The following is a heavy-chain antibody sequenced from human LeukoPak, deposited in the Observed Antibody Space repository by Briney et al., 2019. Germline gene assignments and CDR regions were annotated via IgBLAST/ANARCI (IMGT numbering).Heavy chain of an antibody. CDR3: ARADSSGYSYYFDY. D-gene: IGHD3-22*01. CDR1: GGSVSSGGYY. J-gene: IGHJ4*02. Sequence: PSETLSLTCTVSGGSVSSGGYYWSWTRQPPGKALEWLGYIYYSGSTNYNPSLKSRVTISVDTSKNQFSLKLSSVTAADTAVYYCARADSSGYSYYFDYWGQGTLVTVSS. V-gene: IGHV4-61*08. CDR2: IYYSGST.